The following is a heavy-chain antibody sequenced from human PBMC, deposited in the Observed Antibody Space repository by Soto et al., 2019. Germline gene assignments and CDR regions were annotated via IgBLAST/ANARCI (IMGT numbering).Heavy chain of an antibody. D-gene: IGHD5-18*01. CDR2: ISYDGNNK. J-gene: IGHJ3*01. CDR3: VKGDLDTAVVNRPDAFDF. CDR1: GFIFSDFG. V-gene: IGHV3-30*18. Sequence: GGSLRLSCEASGFIFSDFGMHWVHQAPGKGLEWVAVISYDGNNKYYAQSVKGRFTISRDNSKNTLFLNMDSLRPEDTAVYHCVKGDLDTAVVNRPDAFDFWGPGTMVTVSS.